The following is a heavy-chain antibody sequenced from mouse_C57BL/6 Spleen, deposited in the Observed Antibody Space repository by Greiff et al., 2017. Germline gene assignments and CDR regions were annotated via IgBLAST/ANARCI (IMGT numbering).Heavy chain of an antibody. Sequence: QVQLQQPGAELVRPGTSVKLSCKASGYTFTSSWLHWVKQRPGQGLEWIGVIDPSDSYTNYNQKFKGKATLTVDTSSSTAYMQLSSLTSEDSAVYYCARKLYYDYDLYYAMDYWGQGTSVTVSS. V-gene: IGHV1-59*01. CDR2: IDPSDSYT. CDR3: ARKLYYDYDLYYAMDY. D-gene: IGHD2-4*01. J-gene: IGHJ4*01. CDR1: GYTFTSSW.